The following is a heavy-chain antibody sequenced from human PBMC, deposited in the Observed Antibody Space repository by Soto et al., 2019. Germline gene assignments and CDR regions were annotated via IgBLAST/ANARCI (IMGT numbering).Heavy chain of an antibody. CDR2: IHDSGNT. D-gene: IGHD4-17*01. V-gene: IGHV4-30-4*01. J-gene: IGHJ5*02. Sequence: VQLQESGPGLVTPSQTLSLTCTVFGGSVSIGDYLWSWIRQRPGKGLEWIGYIHDSGNTYYNTSLKRLVTISLDTSKNQFSLKVTSMTAADTAVYFCARARGGDSGDYASLFDRWGQGNLVTVSS. CDR3: ARARGGDSGDYASLFDR. CDR1: GGSVSIGDYL.